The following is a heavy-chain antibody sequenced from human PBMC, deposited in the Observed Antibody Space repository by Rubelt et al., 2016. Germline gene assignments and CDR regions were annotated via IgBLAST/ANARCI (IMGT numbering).Heavy chain of an antibody. D-gene: IGHD2-21*01. CDR2: INTAGSKT. CDR1: GFTLSNYW. V-gene: IGHV3-74*03. CDR3: VREDVAFDI. J-gene: IGHJ3*02. Sequence: EAQLVESGGGVVQPGGSLRLSCEVSGFTLSNYWMHWVRQVPGKGLVWVSRINTAGSKTTYADSVKGRFSISKENAKNTLYLEMTSLKGDDTAAYYCVREDVAFDIWGQGTLVTVSS.